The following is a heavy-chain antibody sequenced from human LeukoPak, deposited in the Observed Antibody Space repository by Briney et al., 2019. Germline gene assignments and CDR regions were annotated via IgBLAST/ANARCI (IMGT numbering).Heavy chain of an antibody. CDR3: ARSPFGELVGLYFDY. CDR2: ISSSSSTI. J-gene: IGHJ4*02. CDR1: GFSFSSYI. V-gene: IGHV3-48*01. Sequence: GGSLRLSCAASGFSFSSYIMNWVRQAPGKGLEWVSHISSSSSTIYYADSVKGRFTISRDNSKNTLYLQMNSLRAEDTAVYYCARSPFGELVGLYFDYWGQGTLVTVSS. D-gene: IGHD3-10*01.